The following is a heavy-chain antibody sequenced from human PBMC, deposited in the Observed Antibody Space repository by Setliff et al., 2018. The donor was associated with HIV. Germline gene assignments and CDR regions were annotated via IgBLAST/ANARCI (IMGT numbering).Heavy chain of an antibody. J-gene: IGHJ3*02. CDR2: IKPDGSEK. CDR3: ARDYVWGRRAFDI. CDR1: GFTFSNYW. Sequence: GGSLRLSCAASGFTFSNYWMSWVRQTPGKGLEWVANIKPDGSEKYYVDSVKGRFTISRDNAENSLYLQMDSLRAEDTAVYYCARDYVWGRRAFDIWGPGTMVTVSS. D-gene: IGHD3-16*01. V-gene: IGHV3-7*01.